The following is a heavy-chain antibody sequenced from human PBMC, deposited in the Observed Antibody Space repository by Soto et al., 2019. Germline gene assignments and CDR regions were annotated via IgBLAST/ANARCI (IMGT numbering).Heavy chain of an antibody. J-gene: IGHJ6*02. CDR3: ARVYDYSNNRKPSDYYYYYGMDV. CDR1: GYTFTSYG. Sequence: ASVKVSCKASGYTFTSYGISWVRQAPGQGLEWMGWISAYNGNTNYAQKLQGRVTMTTDTSTSTAYMELRSLRSDDTAVYYCARVYDYSNNRKPSDYYYYYGMDVWGQGTTVTVSS. D-gene: IGHD4-4*01. CDR2: ISAYNGNT. V-gene: IGHV1-18*01.